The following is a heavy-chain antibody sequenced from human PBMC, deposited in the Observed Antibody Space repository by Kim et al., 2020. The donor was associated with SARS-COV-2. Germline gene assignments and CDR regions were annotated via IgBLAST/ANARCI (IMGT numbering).Heavy chain of an antibody. Sequence: SQKYYVDSVKGRFSIDRDNAKNSLYVKMNNVRAEDTAMYYCARDNWAVFDYWGQGTLVTVSS. CDR3: ARDNWAVFDY. CDR2: SQK. V-gene: IGHV3-7*03. J-gene: IGHJ4*02. D-gene: IGHD3-16*01.